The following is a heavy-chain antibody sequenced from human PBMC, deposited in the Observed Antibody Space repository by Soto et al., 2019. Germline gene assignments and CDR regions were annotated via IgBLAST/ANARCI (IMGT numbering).Heavy chain of an antibody. CDR2: FYYSGNT. CDR1: GDSISGSTYY. CDR3: ASSHAGAHITAAVH. J-gene: IGHJ4*02. Sequence: SETLSLTCSVSGDSISGSTYYWGWMRQPPGKGLEWIASFYYSGNTYYNPSLKSRVTISVDRSKNQFSLKLSSVTAADTAVYYCASSHAGAHITAAVHWGQGTLVT. V-gene: IGHV4-39*07. D-gene: IGHD6-13*01.